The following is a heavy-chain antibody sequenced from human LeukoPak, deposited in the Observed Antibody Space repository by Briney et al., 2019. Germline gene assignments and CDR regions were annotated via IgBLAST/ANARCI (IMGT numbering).Heavy chain of an antibody. CDR1: GGTFSSYY. V-gene: IGHV4-59*01. Sequence: SESLSLTCTASGGTFSSYYWSWIRQPPGKGLKWVGYIYYSGSTNYYPSLKSRVTISVDTSKNQISLELSSVTADDTAIFYCARDNGGYAVYWGQGTLVTVSS. CDR2: IYYSGST. CDR3: ARDNGGYAVY. J-gene: IGHJ4*02. D-gene: IGHD5-12*01.